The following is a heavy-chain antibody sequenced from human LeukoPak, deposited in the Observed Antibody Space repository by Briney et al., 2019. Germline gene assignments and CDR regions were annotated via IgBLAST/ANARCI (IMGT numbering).Heavy chain of an antibody. Sequence: GGSLRLSCAASGYTFSSHSMNWVRQAPGKGLEWVSYISSGSSTIYYADSVKGRFTISRDNARNSLSLQMNSLRAEDTAVYYCVRDGGVSGYDLLDYWGQGTLVTVSS. J-gene: IGHJ4*02. CDR3: VRDGGVSGYDLLDY. CDR2: ISSGSSTI. D-gene: IGHD5-12*01. CDR1: GYTFSSHS. V-gene: IGHV3-48*04.